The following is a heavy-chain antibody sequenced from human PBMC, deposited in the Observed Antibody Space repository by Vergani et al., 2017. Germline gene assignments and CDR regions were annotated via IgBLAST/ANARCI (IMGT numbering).Heavy chain of an antibody. D-gene: IGHD3-3*02. J-gene: IGHJ4*02. CDR1: GGSISSSSYY. Sequence: QVQLQESGPGLVKPSETLSLTCTVSGGSISSSSYYWGWIRQPPGKGLEWIGGIYYSGSTYYNPSLKSRVTISVDTSKNQFSLKLRSVTAADTAVYYCARGGAVSTDFDYGGQGTLVTVSS. V-gene: IGHV4-39*07. CDR3: ARGGAVSTDFDY. CDR2: IYYSGST.